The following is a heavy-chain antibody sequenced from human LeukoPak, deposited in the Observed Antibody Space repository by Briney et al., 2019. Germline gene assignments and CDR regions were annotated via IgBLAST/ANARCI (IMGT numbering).Heavy chain of an antibody. CDR2: ISGNGRTT. Sequence: PGGSLRLSCTASGFTFTSHAMTWVRQAPGKGPEWASSISGNGRTTYYSDSVRGRFTISRDNSRNTLYLQMNSLRADDTAVYYCVSRGGASVPYYFDFWGQGTLVTVSS. CDR1: GFTFTSHA. V-gene: IGHV3-23*01. D-gene: IGHD3-10*01. J-gene: IGHJ4*02. CDR3: VSRGGASVPYYFDF.